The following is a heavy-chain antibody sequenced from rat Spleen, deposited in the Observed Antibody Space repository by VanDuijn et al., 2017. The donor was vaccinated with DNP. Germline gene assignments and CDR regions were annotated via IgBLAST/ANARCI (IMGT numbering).Heavy chain of an antibody. CDR2: ISTGGGNT. CDR1: GFTFSGYA. J-gene: IGHJ2*01. Sequence: EVQLMESGGGLVQPGRSMKLSCAASGFTFSGYAMAWVRQSPKKGLEWVATISTGGGNTYYRDSVKGRFTISRDNAKSTLYLQMDSLRSGETATYYCARQTTALYFDYWGQGVMVTVSS. D-gene: IGHD1-11*01. CDR3: ARQTTALYFDY. V-gene: IGHV5S11*01.